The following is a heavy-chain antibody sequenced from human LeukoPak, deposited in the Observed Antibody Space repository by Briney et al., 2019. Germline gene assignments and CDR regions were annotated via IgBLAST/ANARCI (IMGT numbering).Heavy chain of an antibody. Sequence: ASVKLSCKVSGNSLTDLNIQWVRQAPGKGLECMGWINPNNGGTSDAQKFQGRVTMTRDTSISTAYMELSRLRSDDTAVYYCARRYCSSTSCYDYFDYWGQGTLVTVSS. CDR2: INPNNGGT. J-gene: IGHJ4*02. D-gene: IGHD2-2*01. CDR3: ARRYCSSTSCYDYFDY. CDR1: GNSLTDLN. V-gene: IGHV1-2*02.